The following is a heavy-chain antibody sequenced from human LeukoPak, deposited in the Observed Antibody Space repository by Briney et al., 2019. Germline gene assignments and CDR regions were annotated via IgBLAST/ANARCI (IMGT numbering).Heavy chain of an antibody. CDR1: GGSISSGSYY. CDR3: ARDGKVVPAATTFIDAFDI. CDR2: IYTSGST. Sequence: NSSQTLSLTCTVSGGSISSGSYYWSWIRQPAGKGLEWIGRIYTSGSTNYNPSLKSRVTISVDTSKNQFSLKLSSVTAADTAVYYCARDGKVVPAATTFIDAFDIWGQGTMVTVSS. D-gene: IGHD2-2*01. J-gene: IGHJ3*02. V-gene: IGHV4-61*02.